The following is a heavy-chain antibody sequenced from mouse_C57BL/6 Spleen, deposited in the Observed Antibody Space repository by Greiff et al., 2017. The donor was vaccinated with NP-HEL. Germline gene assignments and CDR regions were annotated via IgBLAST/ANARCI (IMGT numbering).Heavy chain of an antibody. J-gene: IGHJ4*01. CDR1: EYEFPSYD. CDR2: INSDGGST. D-gene: IGHD2-3*01. Sequence: EVMLVESGGGLVQPGESLKLSCESYEYEFPSYDMSWVRQTPEKRLELVAAINSDGGSTYYPDTMERRFIISRDNTKKTLYLQMSSLTSKDTALYNCARHAIYDGPFGAMDYWGQGTSVTVSS. V-gene: IGHV5-2*01. CDR3: ARHAIYDGPFGAMDY.